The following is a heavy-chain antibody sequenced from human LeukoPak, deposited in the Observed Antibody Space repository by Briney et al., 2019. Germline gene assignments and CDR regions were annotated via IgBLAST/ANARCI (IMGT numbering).Heavy chain of an antibody. J-gene: IGHJ5*02. CDR2: ISSSSSYI. CDR3: ARGTADFWSGYYNWFDP. Sequence: AGSLRLSCAASGFTFSSYSMNWVRQAPGKGLEWVSSISSSSSYIYYADSVKGRFTISRDNAKNSLYLQMNSLRAEDTAVYYCARGTADFWSGYYNWFDPWGQGTLVTVSS. D-gene: IGHD3-3*01. V-gene: IGHV3-21*01. CDR1: GFTFSSYS.